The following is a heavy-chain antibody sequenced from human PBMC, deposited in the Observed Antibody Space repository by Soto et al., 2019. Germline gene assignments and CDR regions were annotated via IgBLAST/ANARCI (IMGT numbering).Heavy chain of an antibody. CDR1: GFTFDRHA. CDR2: ISFDGANK. V-gene: IGHV3-30*03. D-gene: IGHD2-21*01. Sequence: QVRLVESGGGVAQPGRSLTLSCAASGFTFDRHAMHWLRQPPGKGLEWLAAISFDGANKYYPDSVWGRYTVSRDNSANTLSLEMTSLTADDTALYYCASGGAVGTSDYFFDLWGQGALVTVSS. CDR3: ASGGAVGTSDYFFDL. J-gene: IGHJ4*02.